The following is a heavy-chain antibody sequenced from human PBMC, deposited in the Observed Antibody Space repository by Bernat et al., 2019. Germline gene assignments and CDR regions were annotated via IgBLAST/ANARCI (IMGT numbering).Heavy chain of an antibody. V-gene: IGHV4-28*01. J-gene: IGHJ4*02. CDR2: IYYSGST. CDR1: GYSISNNNW. CDR3: ARNYGSWLYYFDY. D-gene: IGHD3-10*01. Sequence: QVQLQESGPGLVKPADTLSLSCGVSGYSISNNNWWGWIRQRPGKGLEWIGYIYYSGSTYYNPSLKSRVTMSVDTSKNQFSLKLRCVTAVDAAVYYCARNYGSWLYYFDYWGQGTLVTVSS.